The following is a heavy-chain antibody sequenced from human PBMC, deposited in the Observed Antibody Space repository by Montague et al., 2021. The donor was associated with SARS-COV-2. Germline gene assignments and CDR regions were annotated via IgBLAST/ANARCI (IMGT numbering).Heavy chain of an antibody. CDR2: IYYSGST. J-gene: IGHJ5*02. CDR3: ARALIMITFGGVIAHWFDT. Sequence: SETLSLTCTVSGGSISSSSYYWGWIRQPPGKGLEWIGSIYYSGSTYYNPSLKSRVTISVDTSKNQFSLKLSSVTAADTAVYSCARALIMITFGGVIAHWFDTWGQETLVTGSS. D-gene: IGHD3-16*02. V-gene: IGHV4-39*07. CDR1: GGSISSSSYY.